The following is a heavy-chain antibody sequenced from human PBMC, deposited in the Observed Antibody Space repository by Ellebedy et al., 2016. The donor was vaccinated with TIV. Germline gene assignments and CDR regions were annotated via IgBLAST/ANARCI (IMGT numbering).Heavy chain of an antibody. CDR1: GYTFTGYY. D-gene: IGHD3-3*01. J-gene: IGHJ3*02. V-gene: IGHV1-2*02. CDR3: ARDVGTYYDAFDI. CDR2: INPNSGGT. Sequence: AASVKVSCKASGYTFTGYYMHWVRQAPGQGLEWMGWINPNSGGTNYEQKFHGRVTMTRGTSIDTAYMELSRLRSDDTAVYYCARDVGTYYDAFDIWGQGTMVTVSS.